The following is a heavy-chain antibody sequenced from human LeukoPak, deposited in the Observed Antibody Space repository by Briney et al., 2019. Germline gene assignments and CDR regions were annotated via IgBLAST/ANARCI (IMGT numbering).Heavy chain of an antibody. V-gene: IGHV3-43D*04. D-gene: IGHD3-9*01. CDR2: ISWDGGST. CDR3: AKGGYDILTGRFDY. J-gene: IGHJ4*02. CDR1: GFTFDDYA. Sequence: PGGSLRLSCAAPGFTFDDYAMHWVRQAPGKGLEWVSLISWDGGSTYYADSVKGRFTISRDNSKNSLYLQMNSLRAEDTALYYCAKGGYDILTGRFDYWGQGTPVTVSS.